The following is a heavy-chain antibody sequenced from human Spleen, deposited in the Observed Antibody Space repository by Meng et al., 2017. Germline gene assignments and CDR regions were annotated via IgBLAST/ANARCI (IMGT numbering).Heavy chain of an antibody. J-gene: IGHJ4*02. CDR3: ARVQEDYGDYFLDY. Sequence: QESGQGRVTPSRTLPLPCAFSGASISSGGYYWGWTRQPPGKGLEWMGYIYYGGSTYYNPSLKSRLTISLDTSKNQFSLKVSSVTAADTAVYYCARVQEDYGDYFLDYWGQGTLVTVSS. CDR2: IYYGGST. D-gene: IGHD4-17*01. CDR1: GASISSGGYY. V-gene: IGHV4-30-4*01.